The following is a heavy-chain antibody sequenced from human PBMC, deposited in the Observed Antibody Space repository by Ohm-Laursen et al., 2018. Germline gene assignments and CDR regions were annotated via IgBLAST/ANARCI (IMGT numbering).Heavy chain of an antibody. V-gene: IGHV1-18*01. D-gene: IGHD2-2*02. Sequence: ASVKVSCKASGYTFTSYGISWVRQAPGQGLEWMGWVSAYNGNTNYAQKLQGRVTMTTDTSTSTAYMELRSLRSDDTAVYYCARSGYCSSTSCYITPPYHYYYGMDVWGQGTTVTVSS. CDR3: ARSGYCSSTSCYITPPYHYYYGMDV. CDR2: VSAYNGNT. CDR1: GYTFTSYG. J-gene: IGHJ6*02.